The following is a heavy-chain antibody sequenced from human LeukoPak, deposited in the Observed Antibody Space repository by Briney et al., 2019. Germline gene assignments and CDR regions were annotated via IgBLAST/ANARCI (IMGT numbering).Heavy chain of an antibody. V-gene: IGHV4-34*01. D-gene: IGHD4-17*01. CDR1: GGSFSGYY. CDR3: ARHALSRDYGDYPDY. Sequence: SETLSLTCAVYGGSFSGYYWSWLRQPPGKGLEWIGEINHSGSTNYNPSLKSRVTISVDTSKNQFSMKLSSVTAADTAVYYCARHALSRDYGDYPDYWGQGTLVTVSS. CDR2: INHSGST. J-gene: IGHJ4*02.